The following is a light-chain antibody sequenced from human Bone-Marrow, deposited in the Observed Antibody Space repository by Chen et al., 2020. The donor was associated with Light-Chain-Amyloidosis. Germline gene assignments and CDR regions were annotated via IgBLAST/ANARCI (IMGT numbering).Light chain of an antibody. CDR2: GSS. CDR3: QHYGTSPLT. V-gene: IGKV3-20*01. Sequence: EIVLTQSPGTLSFSPGEGANLSCRASQTISSNYFTWYQQKFGQAPRLLIYGSSSRATGIPDRFTGSGSGTDFTLTINILEPEDFAMYYCQHYGTSPLTFGGGTKVEIK. J-gene: IGKJ4*01. CDR1: QTISSNY.